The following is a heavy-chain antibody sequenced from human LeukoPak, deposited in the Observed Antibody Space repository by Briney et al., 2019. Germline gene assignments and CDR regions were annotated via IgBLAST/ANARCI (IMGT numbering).Heavy chain of an antibody. CDR3: ARASYYYGSGRNYYYGMDV. CDR2: IKQDGSEK. J-gene: IGHJ6*02. D-gene: IGHD3-10*01. V-gene: IGHV3-7*01. CDR1: GFTFSSYW. Sequence: GGSLRLSCAASGFTFSSYWMSWVRQAPGKGLEWVANIKQDGSEKYYVDSVKGRFTISRDNAKNSLYLQMNSLRAEDTAVYYCARASYYYGSGRNYYYGMDVWGQGTTVTVSS.